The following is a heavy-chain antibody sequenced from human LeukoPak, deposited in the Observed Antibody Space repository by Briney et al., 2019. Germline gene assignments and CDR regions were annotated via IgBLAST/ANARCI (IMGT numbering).Heavy chain of an antibody. V-gene: IGHV3-7*01. CDR2: INQDGNSQ. J-gene: IGHJ4*02. CDR1: GFAFTSDW. CDR3: ARSRWPEDY. D-gene: IGHD4-23*01. Sequence: PGGSLRLSCEADGFAFTSDWASWARQAPRKWLGWVANINQDGNSQNYVDSVRGPFTISKDNANNSVCQQMNSLRAESMCVYYCARSRWPEDYWGQGVLVTVSS.